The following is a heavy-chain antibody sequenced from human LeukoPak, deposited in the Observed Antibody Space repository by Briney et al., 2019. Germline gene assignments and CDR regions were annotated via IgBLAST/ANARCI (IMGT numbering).Heavy chain of an antibody. V-gene: IGHV3-23*01. J-gene: IGHJ4*02. CDR1: GFTFSSYA. CDR2: ISHSGST. CDR3: AKRDFGGNSD. Sequence: GGSLRLSCAASGFTFSSYAVSWVRQAPGKGLEWVSSISHSGSTYYADSVKGRFSISRDNSKNTLYLQMNSLRAEDTAVYYCAKRDFGGNSDWGQGTLVTVSS. D-gene: IGHD4-23*01.